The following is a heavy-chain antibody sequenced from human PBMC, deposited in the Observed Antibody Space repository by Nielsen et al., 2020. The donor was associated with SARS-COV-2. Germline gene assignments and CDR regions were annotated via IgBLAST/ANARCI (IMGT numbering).Heavy chain of an antibody. V-gene: IGHV4-30-4*01. CDR1: GGSISSGDYY. CDR3: ARTTVTTAFDY. Sequence: LRLSCPVSGGSISSGDYYWNWVRQPPGKGLEWIGHIYYSGSTYYNPSLKSRVTISEDTSKNQFSLNLSSVTAADTAVYYCARTTVTTAFDYWGQGTLVTVSS. D-gene: IGHD4-17*01. J-gene: IGHJ4*02. CDR2: IYYSGST.